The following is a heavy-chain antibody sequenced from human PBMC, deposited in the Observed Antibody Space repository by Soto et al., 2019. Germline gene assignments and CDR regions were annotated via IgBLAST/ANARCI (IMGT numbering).Heavy chain of an antibody. CDR3: ARPGGSSLIATDAFDI. Sequence: EVQLVESGGGLVKPGGSLRLSCAASGFTFSSYSMNWVRQAPGKGLEWVSSISSSSSYIYYADSVKGRFTISRDNAKNSLCLQMNSLRAEDTAVYYCARPGGSSLIATDAFDIWGQGTMVTVSS. V-gene: IGHV3-21*01. J-gene: IGHJ3*02. CDR2: ISSSSSYI. D-gene: IGHD2-15*01. CDR1: GFTFSSYS.